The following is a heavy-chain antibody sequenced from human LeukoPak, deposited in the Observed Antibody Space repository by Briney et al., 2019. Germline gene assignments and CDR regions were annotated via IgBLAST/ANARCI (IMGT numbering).Heavy chain of an antibody. V-gene: IGHV3-30*04. D-gene: IGHD4-17*01. J-gene: IGHJ4*02. Sequence: PGGSLRLSCAASGFTFSSYAMDWVRQAPGKGLEWVAVISYDGSNKYYADSVKGRFTISRDNSKNTLYLQMNSLRAEDTAVYYCARVSPNTVTTLQYFDYWGQGTLVTVSS. CDR2: ISYDGSNK. CDR1: GFTFSSYA. CDR3: ARVSPNTVTTLQYFDY.